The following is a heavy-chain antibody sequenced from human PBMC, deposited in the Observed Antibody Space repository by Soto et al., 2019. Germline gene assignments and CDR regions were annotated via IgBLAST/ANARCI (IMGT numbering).Heavy chain of an antibody. V-gene: IGHV4-39*01. CDR2: SYYSGTS. CDR1: GGSIRVQSYY. D-gene: IGHD1-20*01. Sequence: SETLSLTCTVSGGSIRVQSYYWTWIRRTPGKGLEWVGSSYYSGTSYFNPALKGRVTISVDTSTHQFSLWLTSVTAADTAVYYCTMRYNWNDYYFDPWGQGTLVTVSS. J-gene: IGHJ5*02. CDR3: TMRYNWNDYYFDP.